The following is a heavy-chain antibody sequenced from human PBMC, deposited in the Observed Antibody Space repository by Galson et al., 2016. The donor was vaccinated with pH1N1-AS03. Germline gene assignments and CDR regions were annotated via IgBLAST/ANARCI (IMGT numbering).Heavy chain of an antibody. Sequence: SLRLSCAASEFTFANTAMNWVRQAPGKGLAWVAAVSGNGGSEYYADSVKGRFTISRDNSKNTLFLQMNNLRAEDTAVDYCAKDRGHSSGWCPAFYFDSWGQGTQVTVSS. CDR1: EFTFANTA. D-gene: IGHD6-19*01. V-gene: IGHV3-23*01. CDR2: VSGNGGSE. J-gene: IGHJ4*02. CDR3: AKDRGHSSGWCPAFYFDS.